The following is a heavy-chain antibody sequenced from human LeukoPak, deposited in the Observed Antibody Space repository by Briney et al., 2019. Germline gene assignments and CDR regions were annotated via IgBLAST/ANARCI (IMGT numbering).Heavy chain of an antibody. Sequence: ASVKVSCKASGYTFTSYAMHWVRQSPGQRLEWMGWINASNGNTKYSQKFQGKVTITRDTSASTGYMELSRLRFEDTAVYYCARGLRYFDWFIIKGEAYFDYWGQGTLVTVYS. CDR2: INASNGNT. D-gene: IGHD3-9*01. CDR1: GYTFTSYA. V-gene: IGHV1-3*01. CDR3: ARGLRYFDWFIIKGEAYFDY. J-gene: IGHJ4*02.